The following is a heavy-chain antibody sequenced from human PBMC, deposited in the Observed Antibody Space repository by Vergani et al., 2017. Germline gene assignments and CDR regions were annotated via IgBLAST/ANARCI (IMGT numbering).Heavy chain of an antibody. CDR2: ISWNSGSI. J-gene: IGHJ4*02. CDR1: GFTFDDYA. D-gene: IGHD4-11*01. V-gene: IGHV3-9*01. Sequence: EVQLVESGGGLVQPGRSLRLSCAASGFTFDDYAMHWVRQAPGKGLEWVSGISWNSGSIGYADSVKGRFTISRDNAKNSLYLQMNSLRAEDTALYYCAKAGFDSPYSMSPFFEYWGQGLLVTVSS. CDR3: AKAGFDSPYSMSPFFEY.